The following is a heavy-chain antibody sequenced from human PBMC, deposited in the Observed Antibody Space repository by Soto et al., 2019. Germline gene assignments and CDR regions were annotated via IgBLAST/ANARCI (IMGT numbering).Heavy chain of an antibody. J-gene: IGHJ5*02. CDR1: GGSISSGDYY. V-gene: IGHV4-30-4*01. D-gene: IGHD3-22*01. CDR2: IYYSGST. Sequence: PSETLSLTCTVSGGSISSGDYYLSWIRQPPGKGLEWIGYIYYSGSTYYNPSLKSRVTIAVDTSKNQFSLKLSSVTAADTAVYYCARVGPWVPYYYDSSPYTFENWFDPWGQGTLVTVSS. CDR3: ARVGPWVPYYYDSSPYTFENWFDP.